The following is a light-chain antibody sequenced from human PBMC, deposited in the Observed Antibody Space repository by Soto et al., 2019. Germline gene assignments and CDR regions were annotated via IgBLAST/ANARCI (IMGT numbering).Light chain of an antibody. CDR3: SSYTSSSTLSV. Sequence: QSALTQPASVSGSPGQSITISCTGTSSDVGGYNYVSWYQQHPGKAPKLVIYEVSNRPSGVSNRFSGSKSGNTASLTISGLQAADEADYYCSSYTSSSTLSVFGTGTKLTVL. V-gene: IGLV2-14*01. CDR2: EVS. J-gene: IGLJ1*01. CDR1: SSDVGGYNY.